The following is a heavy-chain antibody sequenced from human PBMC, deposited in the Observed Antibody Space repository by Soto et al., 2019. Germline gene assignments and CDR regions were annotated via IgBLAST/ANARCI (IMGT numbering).Heavy chain of an antibody. Sequence: GGSLRLSCAASGFTFSSYAMSWVRQAPGKGLEWVSAISGSGGSTYYADSVKGRFTISRDNSKNTLYLQMNSLGAEDTAVYYCAKDRAVAGKKSAFDYWGQGTLVTGSS. CDR2: ISGSGGST. J-gene: IGHJ4*02. D-gene: IGHD6-19*01. CDR3: AKDRAVAGKKSAFDY. V-gene: IGHV3-23*01. CDR1: GFTFSSYA.